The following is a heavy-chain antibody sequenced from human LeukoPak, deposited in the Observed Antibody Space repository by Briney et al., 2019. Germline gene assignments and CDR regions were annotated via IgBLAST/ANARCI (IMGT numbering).Heavy chain of an antibody. CDR3: AKVIVGATYGHFDY. J-gene: IGHJ4*02. CDR1: GVTFSSYA. D-gene: IGHD1-26*01. CDR2: ISGSGGST. Sequence: GRSLRLSSAASGVTFSSYAMSWVRQAPGKGLEWVSAISGSGGSTYYADSVKGRFTISRENSKNTLYLQMNSLRAEDTAVYYCAKVIVGATYGHFDYWGQGTLVTVSS. V-gene: IGHV3-23*01.